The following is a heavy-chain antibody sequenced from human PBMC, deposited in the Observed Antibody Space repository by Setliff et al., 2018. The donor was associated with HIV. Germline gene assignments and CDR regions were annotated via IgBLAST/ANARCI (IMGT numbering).Heavy chain of an antibody. J-gene: IGHJ5*02. D-gene: IGHD3-10*01. Sequence: KPSETLSLTCAVSGYSISIGYYWGWIRQAPGKGLEWIGNIYHSGITYYNPSLKSRVTISVDTSKNQFSLRLSSVTAADTAVYYCARAFGSGSYRWFDPWGQGTLVTVSS. CDR1: GYSISIGYY. CDR2: IYHSGIT. CDR3: ARAFGSGSYRWFDP. V-gene: IGHV4-38-2*01.